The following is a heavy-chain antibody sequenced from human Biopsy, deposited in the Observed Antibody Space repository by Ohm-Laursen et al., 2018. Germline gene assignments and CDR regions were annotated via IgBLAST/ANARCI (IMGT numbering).Heavy chain of an antibody. CDR3: ARFPDFWSGYYVDS. Sequence: SLRLSCAASGFTFSDYYMSWIRQAPWKGLEWISYLSSRGSNIYYADSVKGRFTVSRDNANNSLFLQMNSLRAEDTAVYYCARFPDFWSGYYVDSWGQGTLVTVSS. V-gene: IGHV3-11*01. J-gene: IGHJ4*02. CDR2: LSSRGSNI. D-gene: IGHD3-3*01. CDR1: GFTFSDYY.